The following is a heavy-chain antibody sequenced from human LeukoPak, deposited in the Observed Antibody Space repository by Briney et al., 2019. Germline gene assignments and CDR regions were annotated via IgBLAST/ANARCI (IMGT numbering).Heavy chain of an antibody. CDR1: GGTFSNDA. CDR3: ARGEYSSSPDY. V-gene: IGHV1-69*04. Sequence: SVKVSCKASGGTFSNDAISWVRQAPGQGLEWMGRVIPTLGIALYAQRFKGRVTITADKSTSTAYMELSSLTFEDTAVYYCARGEYSSSPDYWGQGTLVTVSS. CDR2: VIPTLGIA. J-gene: IGHJ4*02. D-gene: IGHD6-6*01.